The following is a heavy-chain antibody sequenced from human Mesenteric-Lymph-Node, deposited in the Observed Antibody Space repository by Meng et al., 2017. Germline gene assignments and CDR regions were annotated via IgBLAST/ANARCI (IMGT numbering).Heavy chain of an antibody. CDR3: AKDGNSGYAPPTGLDY. Sequence: GESLKISCAASGFTFSDYYMSWIRQAPGKGLEWVSYISSSGSTIYYADSVKGRFTISRDNAKNSLYLQMNSLRAEDTALYYCAKDGNSGYAPPTGLDYWGQGTLVTVSS. CDR2: ISSSGSTI. V-gene: IGHV3-11*01. CDR1: GFTFSDYY. D-gene: IGHD5-12*01. J-gene: IGHJ4*02.